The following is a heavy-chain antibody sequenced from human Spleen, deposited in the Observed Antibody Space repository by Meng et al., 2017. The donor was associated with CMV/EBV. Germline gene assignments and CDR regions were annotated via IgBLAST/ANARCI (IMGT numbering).Heavy chain of an antibody. CDR1: GYTFTSYY. CDR2: INPNTGST. J-gene: IGHJ4*02. Sequence: ASVKVSCKASGYTFTSYYMHWVRQAPGQGLEWMGVINPNTGSTKYAQLLQGRVTMTRDTSTTTVYVELSSLRSDDTAVYYCAKAREGAFGGFEYWGQGTLVTVS. CDR3: AKAREGAFGGFEY. D-gene: IGHD3-3*01. V-gene: IGHV1-46*04.